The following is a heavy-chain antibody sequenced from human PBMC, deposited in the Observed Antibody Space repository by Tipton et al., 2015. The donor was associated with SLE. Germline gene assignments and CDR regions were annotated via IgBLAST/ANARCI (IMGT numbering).Heavy chain of an antibody. D-gene: IGHD2-15*01. CDR1: GGSIRSHY. CDR2: FYHGGNT. V-gene: IGHV4-38-2*02. Sequence: TLSLTCTVSGGSIRSHYWGWIRQPPGKGLEWIGSFYHGGNTYYNPSLNPSLRSRVSISLDTSKNQFSLIVTSVTAADTAVYYCARSPMMCTGGTCYGDAFDIWGQGTVVTVSS. CDR3: ARSPMMCTGGTCYGDAFDI. J-gene: IGHJ3*02.